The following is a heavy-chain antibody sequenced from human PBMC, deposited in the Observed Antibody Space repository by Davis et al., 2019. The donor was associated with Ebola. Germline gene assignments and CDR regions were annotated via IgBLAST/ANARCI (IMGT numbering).Heavy chain of an antibody. CDR3: ARVYGSSTTCYELDY. J-gene: IGHJ4*02. D-gene: IGHD2-2*01. V-gene: IGHV1-18*01. CDR1: GGTFSSYT. Sequence: ASVKVSCKASGGTFSSYTITWVRQAPGQGLEWMGWISGHNGNTNLAQQFQGRVTMTTDTSTGTAFMELRSLGSDDTAVYFCARVYGSSTTCYELDYWGQGTLVTVSS. CDR2: ISGHNGNT.